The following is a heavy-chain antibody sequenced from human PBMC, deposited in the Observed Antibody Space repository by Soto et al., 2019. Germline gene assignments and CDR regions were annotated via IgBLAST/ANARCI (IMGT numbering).Heavy chain of an antibody. J-gene: IGHJ4*02. CDR2: IDYSGST. D-gene: IGHD3-9*01. V-gene: IGHV4-39*01. Sequence: QLQLQESGPGLVKPSETLSLTCTVSGGSISSRYYWGWIRQAPGNGLEWIGSIDYSGSTYYKPSLKSRVTISVDTSRNKFSLRLSSVTAADTAVYYCARHIPAVTGYIGGHFDYWGQGTLVTVSS. CDR3: ARHIPAVTGYIGGHFDY. CDR1: GGSISSRYY.